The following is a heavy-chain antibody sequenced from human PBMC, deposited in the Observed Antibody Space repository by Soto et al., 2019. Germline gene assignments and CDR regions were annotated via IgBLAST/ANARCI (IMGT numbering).Heavy chain of an antibody. CDR1: GGTFSSYA. Sequence: QVQLVQSGAEVKKPGSSVKVSCKASGGTFSSYAISRVRQAPVQGLEWMGGIIPIFGTANYAQKCQGRVTITADDSTSTAYMELSSLSSEDTAVYYCAARLKIFGVTRTYGMEVWGQGTTVTVSS. J-gene: IGHJ6*02. CDR3: AARLKIFGVTRTYGMEV. V-gene: IGHV1-69*01. CDR2: IIPIFGTA. D-gene: IGHD3-3*01.